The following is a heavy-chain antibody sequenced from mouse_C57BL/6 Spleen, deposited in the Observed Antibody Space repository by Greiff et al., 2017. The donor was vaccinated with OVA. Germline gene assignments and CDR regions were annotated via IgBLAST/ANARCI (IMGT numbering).Heavy chain of an antibody. CDR1: GYIFTDYY. Sequence: QVQLQQSGAELVRPGASVMLSCKASGYIFTDYYINWLQQRPGQGLEWIARIYPGGGNTYYNEKFKGRATLTAEKSSNTAFMQLSILTSEDSDVYFCAREEVHWYFDVWGTGTTVTVSS. CDR2: IYPGGGNT. J-gene: IGHJ1*03. V-gene: IGHV1-76*01. CDR3: AREEVHWYFDV.